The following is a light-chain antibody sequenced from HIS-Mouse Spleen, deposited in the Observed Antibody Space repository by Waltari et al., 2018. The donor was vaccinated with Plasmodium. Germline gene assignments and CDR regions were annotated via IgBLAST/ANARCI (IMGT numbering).Light chain of an antibody. CDR3: QVWDSSTVV. Sequence: SYELTQPLSVSVALGQTARITCGGNNIGSKNVHWYQQKPGQAPVLDIYRDSNRPCGIPERFSGSNSGNTATLTISRAQAGDEADYYCQVWDSSTVVFGGGTKLTVL. J-gene: IGLJ2*01. CDR2: RDS. CDR1: NIGSKN. V-gene: IGLV3-9*01.